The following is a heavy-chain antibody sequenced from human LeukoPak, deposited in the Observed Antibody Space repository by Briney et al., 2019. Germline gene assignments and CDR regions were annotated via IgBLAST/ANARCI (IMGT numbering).Heavy chain of an antibody. CDR3: ARALDSSGYYHPDY. CDR2: MNPNRGNT. J-gene: IGHJ4*02. D-gene: IGHD3-22*01. Sequence: ASVKVSCKASGYTCPSYDINWVRQATGQGLEWMGWMNPNRGNTGYAQKFQGRVTMTRNTSKSIAYMELSSLGSEDTAVYYCARALDSSGYYHPDYWGQGTLVTVSS. V-gene: IGHV1-8*01. CDR1: GYTCPSYD.